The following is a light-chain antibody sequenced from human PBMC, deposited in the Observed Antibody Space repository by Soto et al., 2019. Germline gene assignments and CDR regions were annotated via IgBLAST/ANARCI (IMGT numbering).Light chain of an antibody. V-gene: IGLV2-11*01. CDR3: QSYDSSLSGYV. CDR2: DVG. CDR1: SSDVGGYNY. Sequence: QSVLTQPRSVSGSPGQSVTISCTGTSSDVGGYNYVSWFQQHPGKAPKLMIYDVGKRPSGVPDRFSGSKSGNTASLTISGLQAEDEADYYCQSYDSSLSGYVFGTGTKVTVL. J-gene: IGLJ1*01.